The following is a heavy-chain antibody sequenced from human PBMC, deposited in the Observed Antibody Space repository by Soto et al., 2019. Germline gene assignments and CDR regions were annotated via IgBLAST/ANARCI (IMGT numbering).Heavy chain of an antibody. CDR2: IRSKANSYAT. Sequence: EVQLVESGGGLVQPGGSLKLSCAASGFTFSGSAMHWVRQASGKGLEWVGRIRSKANSYATAYAASVKGRFTISRDDSKNTAYLQMNSLKTEDTAVYYCLPYSSSWLIDYWGQGTLVTVSS. D-gene: IGHD6-13*01. V-gene: IGHV3-73*02. CDR1: GFTFSGSA. J-gene: IGHJ4*02. CDR3: LPYSSSWLIDY.